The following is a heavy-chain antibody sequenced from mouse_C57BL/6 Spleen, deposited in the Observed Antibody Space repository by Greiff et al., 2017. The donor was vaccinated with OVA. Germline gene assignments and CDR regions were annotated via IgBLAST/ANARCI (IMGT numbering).Heavy chain of an antibody. Sequence: QVQLQQPGTELVKPGASVQLSCKASGYTFTSYWMHWVKQRPGQGLEWIGNINPSNGGTNYNAKFKSKATLTVDKSSSTAYMQLSSLTSEDSAVYYCARGGGYYPYAMDYWGQGTSVTVSS. CDR3: ARGGGYYPYAMDY. D-gene: IGHD2-3*01. CDR2: INPSNGGT. CDR1: GYTFTSYW. J-gene: IGHJ4*01. V-gene: IGHV1-53*01.